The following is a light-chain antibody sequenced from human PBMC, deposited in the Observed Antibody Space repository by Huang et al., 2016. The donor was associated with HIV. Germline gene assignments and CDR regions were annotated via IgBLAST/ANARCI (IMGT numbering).Light chain of an antibody. CDR2: GAS. J-gene: IGKJ1*01. CDR1: QSVSSN. V-gene: IGKV3-15*01. CDR3: QQYNNWPPWT. Sequence: EIVMTKSQATLSVSPGERATLSCRASQSVSSNLAWYQQKPGQAPRLLIYGASTRATGIPARFSGSGSGTEFTLTISSLQSEDFAVYYCQQYNNWPPWTFGQGTKVEIK.